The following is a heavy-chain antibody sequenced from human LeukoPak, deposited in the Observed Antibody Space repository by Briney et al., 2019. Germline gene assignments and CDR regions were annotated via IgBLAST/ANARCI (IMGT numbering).Heavy chain of an antibody. CDR3: ARDTVRGTNWFDP. CDR2: ISAYNGNT. Sequence: GASVKVSCKASGYTFTSYAMNWVRQAPGQELEWMGWISAYNGNTNYAQKLQGRVTMTTDTSTSTAYMELRSLRSDDTAVYYCARDTVRGTNWFDPWGQGTLVTVSS. D-gene: IGHD4-11*01. V-gene: IGHV1-18*01. CDR1: GYTFTSYA. J-gene: IGHJ5*02.